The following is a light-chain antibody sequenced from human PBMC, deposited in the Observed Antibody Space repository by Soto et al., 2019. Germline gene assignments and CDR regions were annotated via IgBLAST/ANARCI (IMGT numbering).Light chain of an antibody. Sequence: QPWLGQPASVAGPPGQTITISCTGTSTDVGGYNAVSWYQHHPGKAPKLIIYEVTHRPSGVSDRFSASKSGNTASLTISGLQAEHEADYYCNSFRVSHLYVFGTGTKVTVL. V-gene: IGLV2-14*01. CDR1: STDVGGYNA. J-gene: IGLJ1*01. CDR2: EVT. CDR3: NSFRVSHLYV.